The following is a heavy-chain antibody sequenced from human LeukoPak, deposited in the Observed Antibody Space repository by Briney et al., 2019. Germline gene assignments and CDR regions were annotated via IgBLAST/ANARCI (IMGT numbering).Heavy chain of an antibody. J-gene: IGHJ6*02. CDR2: ISYDGSNK. Sequence: GGSLRLSCAASGFTFSSYAMHWVRQAPGKGLEWVAVISYDGSNKYYADSVKGRFTISRDNSKNTLYLQMNSLRAEDTAVYYCARDRTGYSGSSSYGMDVWGQGTTVTVSS. D-gene: IGHD1-26*01. CDR1: GFTFSSYA. CDR3: ARDRTGYSGSSSYGMDV. V-gene: IGHV3-30-3*01.